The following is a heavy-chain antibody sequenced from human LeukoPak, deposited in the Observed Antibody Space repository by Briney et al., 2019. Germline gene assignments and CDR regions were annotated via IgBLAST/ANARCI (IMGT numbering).Heavy chain of an antibody. V-gene: IGHV3-53*01. CDR3: ARGGVNDFWSGYYTGIGDYYYMDV. CDR1: GFTVSSNY. J-gene: IGHJ6*03. D-gene: IGHD3-3*01. Sequence: GGPLRLSCAASGFTVSSNYMSWVRQAPGKGLEWVSVIYSGGSTYYADSVKGRFTISRDNSKNTLYLQMNSLRAEDTAVYYCARGGVNDFWSGYYTGIGDYYYMDVWGKGTTVTVSS. CDR2: IYSGGST.